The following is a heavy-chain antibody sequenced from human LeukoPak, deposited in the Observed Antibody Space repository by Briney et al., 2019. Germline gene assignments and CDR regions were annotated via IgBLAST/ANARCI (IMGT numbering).Heavy chain of an antibody. CDR2: INPNSGGT. J-gene: IGHJ4*02. Sequence: ASVKVSCKASVYTFTAYYMHWVRQAPGQGLEWMGWINPNSGGTNYAQKFQGRVTMTRDTSISTAYMELSRLRSDDTAVYYCARVRNSGGSSDFDYWGQGTLVTVSS. CDR1: VYTFTAYY. CDR3: ARVRNSGGSSDFDY. D-gene: IGHD2-15*01. V-gene: IGHV1-2*02.